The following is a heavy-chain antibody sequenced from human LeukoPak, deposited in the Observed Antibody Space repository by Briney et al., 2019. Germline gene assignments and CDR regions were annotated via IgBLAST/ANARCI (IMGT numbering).Heavy chain of an antibody. D-gene: IGHD2-15*01. Sequence: GASVKVSCKASGYTFTSYGISWVRQAPRQGLEWMGWINPNSGGTNYAQKFQGRVTMTRDTSISTAYMEPSRLRSDDTAVYYCARESTDIVVVVAAKRKNWFDPWGQGTLVTVSS. J-gene: IGHJ5*02. CDR3: ARESTDIVVVVAAKRKNWFDP. CDR1: GYTFTSYG. CDR2: INPNSGGT. V-gene: IGHV1-2*02.